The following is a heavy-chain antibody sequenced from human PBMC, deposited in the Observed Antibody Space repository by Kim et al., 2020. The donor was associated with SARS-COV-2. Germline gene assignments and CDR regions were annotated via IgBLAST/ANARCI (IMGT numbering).Heavy chain of an antibody. CDR2: ISYDGSNK. J-gene: IGHJ3*02. Sequence: GGSLRLSCAASGFTFSSYGMYWVRQAPGKGLEWVAVISYDGSNKYYEDSVKGRFTISRDNSKNTLYLQMNSLRAEDTAVYYCAKSGLLWFGELPLGAFDIWGQGTMVTVSS. CDR1: GFTFSSYG. V-gene: IGHV3-30*18. CDR3: AKSGLLWFGELPLGAFDI. D-gene: IGHD3-10*01.